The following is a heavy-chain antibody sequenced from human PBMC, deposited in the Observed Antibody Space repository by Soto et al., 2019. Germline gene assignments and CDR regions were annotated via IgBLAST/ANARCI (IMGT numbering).Heavy chain of an antibody. J-gene: IGHJ6*02. CDR2: IRSRTNTYAT. CDR3: TTPVSDTNYYAMDV. CDR1: GFIFTDSV. Sequence: EVQLVESGGGLVQPGGSLILSCTASGFIFTDSVIHWVRQASGKGLEWVGRIRSRTNTYATVYAASVKGRFTISRDDSQNPAYLQMDSLNTEDTAVYYCTTPVSDTNYYAMDVWGQGTTFTVSS. V-gene: IGHV3-73*02.